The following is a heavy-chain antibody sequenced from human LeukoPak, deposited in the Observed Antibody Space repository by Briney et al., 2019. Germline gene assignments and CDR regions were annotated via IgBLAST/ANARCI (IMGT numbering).Heavy chain of an antibody. CDR1: GFTFSSYS. CDR2: ISSSSSYI. CDR3: ARDYYGDYALDY. V-gene: IGHV3-21*01. Sequence: GGSLRLSCAASGFTFSSYSMIWVRQAPGKGLEWVSSISSSSSYIYYADSVKGRFTISRDNAKNSLYLQMNSLRAEDTAVYYCARDYYGDYALDYWGQGTLVTVSS. D-gene: IGHD4-17*01. J-gene: IGHJ4*02.